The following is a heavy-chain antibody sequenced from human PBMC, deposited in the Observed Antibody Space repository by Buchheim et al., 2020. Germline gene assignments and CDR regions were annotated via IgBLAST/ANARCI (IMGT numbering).Heavy chain of an antibody. J-gene: IGHJ6*02. D-gene: IGHD6-6*01. Sequence: QVQLVESGGGVVQPGRSLRLSCAASGFTFSSYAMHWVRQAPGKGLEWVAVISYDGSNKYYADSVKGRFTISRDNSKNTLYLQMNSLRAEDTAVYYCARDQLGYSNSYYYYYGMDVWGQGTT. V-gene: IGHV3-30-3*01. CDR3: ARDQLGYSNSYYYYYGMDV. CDR1: GFTFSSYA. CDR2: ISYDGSNK.